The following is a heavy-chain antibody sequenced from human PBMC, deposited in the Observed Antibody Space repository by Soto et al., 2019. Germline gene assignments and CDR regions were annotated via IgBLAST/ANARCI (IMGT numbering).Heavy chain of an antibody. V-gene: IGHV3-21*01. CDR3: AREGAYYYYGMDV. CDR2: ISSSSSYI. CDR1: GFTFSSYS. J-gene: IGHJ6*02. Sequence: VGSLRLSCAASGFTFSSYSMNWVRQAPGKGLEWVSSISSSSSYIYYADSVKGRFTISRDNAKNSLYLQMNSLRAEDTAVYYCAREGAYYYYGMDVWGQGTTVTVSS.